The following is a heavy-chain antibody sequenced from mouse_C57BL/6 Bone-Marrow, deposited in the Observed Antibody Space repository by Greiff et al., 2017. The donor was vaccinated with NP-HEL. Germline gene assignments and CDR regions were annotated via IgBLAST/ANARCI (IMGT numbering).Heavy chain of an antibody. V-gene: IGHV1-64*01. CDR2: IYPNSGST. D-gene: IGHD2-2*01. CDR1: GYTFTSYW. CDR3: ARGWLRPVEDD. Sequence: QVQLQQPGAELVKPGASVKLSCKASGYTFTSYWMHWVKQRPGQGLEWIGMIYPNSGSTNYNEKFKSKATLTVDKSSSTAYMQLSSLTSEDSAVYYCARGWLRPVEDDWGQGTLVTVSA. J-gene: IGHJ3*01.